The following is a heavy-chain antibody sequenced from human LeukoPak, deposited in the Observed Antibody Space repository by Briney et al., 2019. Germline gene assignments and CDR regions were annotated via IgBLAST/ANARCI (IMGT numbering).Heavy chain of an antibody. CDR2: IYHSGST. J-gene: IGHJ3*02. CDR1: NVSFSGHY. CDR3: ARYYYDSSGYYSYHDAFDI. D-gene: IGHD3-22*01. V-gene: IGHV4-34*01. Sequence: PSETLSLTCGVYNVSFSGHYWSWIRQPPGKGLEWIGSIYHSGSTYYNPSLKSRVTISVDTSKNQFSLKLSSVTAADTAVYYCARYYYDSSGYYSYHDAFDIWGQGTMVTVSS.